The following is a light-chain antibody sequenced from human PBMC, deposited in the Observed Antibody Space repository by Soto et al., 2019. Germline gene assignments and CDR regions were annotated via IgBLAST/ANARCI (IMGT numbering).Light chain of an antibody. CDR2: GAS. J-gene: IGKJ1*01. V-gene: IGKV3-20*01. CDR3: QHSSSSRRT. Sequence: ELVLTQSPDTLSLSPGERATLSCRASQSFSSSSLAWYQQKPGKAPRLLIYGASSRTTGIPDRFSGRGSGTDFTLTISRLEPEDFAVYYCQHSSSSRRTFGQGTRVEV. CDR1: QSFSSSS.